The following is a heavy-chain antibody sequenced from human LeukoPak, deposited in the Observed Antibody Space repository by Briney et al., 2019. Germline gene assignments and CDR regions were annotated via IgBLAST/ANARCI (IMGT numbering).Heavy chain of an antibody. CDR1: GGSISSYY. Sequence: SETLSFTCTVSGGSISSYYWSWIRQPPGKGLELIGYIYYSGSTNYNPSLKSRVTISVDTSKNQFSLKLSSVTAADTAVYYCAREAAAVHEGYYYYYYYMDVWGKGTTVTVSS. D-gene: IGHD6-13*01. J-gene: IGHJ6*03. V-gene: IGHV4-59*01. CDR2: IYYSGST. CDR3: AREAAAVHEGYYYYYYYMDV.